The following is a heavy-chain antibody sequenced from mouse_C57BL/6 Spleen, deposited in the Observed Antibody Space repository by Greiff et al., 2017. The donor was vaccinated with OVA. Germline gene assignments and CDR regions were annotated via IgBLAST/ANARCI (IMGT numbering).Heavy chain of an antibody. CDR1: GYAFSSSW. J-gene: IGHJ4*01. Sequence: QVQLQQPGPELVKPGASVKISCKASGYAFSSSWMNWVKQRPGQGLEWIGRIYPGDGDTNYNGKFKGTATLTADKSSSTAYMQLSSLTSADSAVDFWARGEGKYYYPIGYWGQGTSVTVSS. V-gene: IGHV1-82*01. CDR3: ARGEGKYYYPIGY. CDR2: IYPGDGDT. D-gene: IGHD5-1-1*01.